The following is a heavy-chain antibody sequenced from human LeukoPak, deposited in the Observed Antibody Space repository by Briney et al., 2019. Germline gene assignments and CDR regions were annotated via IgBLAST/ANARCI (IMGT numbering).Heavy chain of an antibody. CDR2: IYTSGST. V-gene: IGHV4-4*07. CDR1: GGSISSYY. D-gene: IGHD5-12*01. CDR3: ARGEVATTTKGYSTRFDP. Sequence: SETLSLTCTVSGGSISSYYWSWLRQPAGKGLEWVGRIYTSGSTNYNPSLKSGVTMSVDTSKNQFSLKLSSVTAADTAVYYCARGEVATTTKGYSTRFDPWGQGTLVTVSS. J-gene: IGHJ5*02.